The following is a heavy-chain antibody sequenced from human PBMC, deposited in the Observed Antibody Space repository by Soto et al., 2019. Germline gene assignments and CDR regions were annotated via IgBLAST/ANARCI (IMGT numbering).Heavy chain of an antibody. V-gene: IGHV3-74*01. Sequence: GGSLRLSCAASGFTFSPYWMHWVRQAPRKGLVWVSRINPDGSSTNYADSVKGRFTISRDNAKNTLYLQMNSLRAEDTAVYYCGRGGSNSPNGMDVWGQGTTVTVSS. CDR2: INPDGSST. CDR1: GFTFSPYW. CDR3: GRGGSNSPNGMDV. D-gene: IGHD4-4*01. J-gene: IGHJ6*02.